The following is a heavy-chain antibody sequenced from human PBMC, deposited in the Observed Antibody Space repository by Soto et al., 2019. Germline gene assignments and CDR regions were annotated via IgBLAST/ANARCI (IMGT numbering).Heavy chain of an antibody. CDR3: ARGGAQTYYYDSSGPNDY. CDR2: IWYDGSNK. CDR1: GFTFSSCG. D-gene: IGHD3-22*01. J-gene: IGHJ4*02. Sequence: GGSLRLSCAASGFTFSSCGMHWVRQAPGKGLEWVAVIWYDGSNKYYADSVKGRFTISRDNSKNTLYLQMNSLRAEDTAVYYCARGGAQTYYYDSSGPNDYWGQGTLVTVSS. V-gene: IGHV3-33*01.